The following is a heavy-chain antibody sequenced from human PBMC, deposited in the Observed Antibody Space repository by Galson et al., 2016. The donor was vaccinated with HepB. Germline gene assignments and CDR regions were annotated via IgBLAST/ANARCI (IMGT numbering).Heavy chain of an antibody. D-gene: IGHD3-16*01. V-gene: IGHV3-23*01. CDR3: ANIKFGVDWFDP. J-gene: IGHJ5*02. CDR2: ITESGDHT. Sequence: SLRLSCAASGLTFSNYAMSWVRQAPGKGLEWVSAITESGDHTYYADSVTGRFSISRDNSKSTLYLQMNSLTAEDTAVYYCANIKFGVDWFDPWGQGTLVTVSS. CDR1: GLTFSNYA.